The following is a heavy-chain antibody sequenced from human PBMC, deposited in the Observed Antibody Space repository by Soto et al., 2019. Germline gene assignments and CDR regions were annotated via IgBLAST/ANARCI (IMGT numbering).Heavy chain of an antibody. J-gene: IGHJ6*02. Sequence: PGGSLRLSCAASGFTFSSYSMNWVRQAPGKGLEWVSSISSSSSYIYYADSVKGRFTISRDNAKNSLYLQMNSLRAEDTAVYYCARDPEICGVVIIPSYYGMDGWGQGTTVTVSS. CDR3: ARDPEICGVVIIPSYYGMDG. CDR1: GFTFSSYS. V-gene: IGHV3-21*01. D-gene: IGHD3-3*01. CDR2: ISSSSSYI.